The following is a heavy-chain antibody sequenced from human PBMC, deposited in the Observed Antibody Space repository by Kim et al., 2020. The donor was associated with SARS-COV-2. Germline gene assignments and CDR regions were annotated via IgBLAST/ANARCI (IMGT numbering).Heavy chain of an antibody. CDR3: ARGPYCSSTSCYGGTFDY. J-gene: IGHJ4*02. CDR2: INHSGST. D-gene: IGHD2-2*01. Sequence: SETLSLTCAVYGGSFSGYYWSWIRQPPGKGLEWIGEINHSGSTNYNPSLKSRVTISVDTSKNQFSLKLSSVTAADTAVYYCARGPYCSSTSCYGGTFDYWGQRTLVTVSS. CDR1: GGSFSGYY. V-gene: IGHV4-34*01.